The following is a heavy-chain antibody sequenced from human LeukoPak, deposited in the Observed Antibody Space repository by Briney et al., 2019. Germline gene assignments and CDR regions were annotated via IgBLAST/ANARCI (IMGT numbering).Heavy chain of an antibody. CDR3: ARSSRRLELRPLIDY. Sequence: ASVKVSCKASGYTFTGYYMHWVRQAPGQGLEWMGWINPNSGGTNYAQKFQGRVTMTRDTSISTAYMELSRLRSDDTAVYYCARSSRRLELRPLIDYWGQGTLVTVSS. D-gene: IGHD1-7*01. J-gene: IGHJ4*02. CDR2: INPNSGGT. V-gene: IGHV1-2*02. CDR1: GYTFTGYY.